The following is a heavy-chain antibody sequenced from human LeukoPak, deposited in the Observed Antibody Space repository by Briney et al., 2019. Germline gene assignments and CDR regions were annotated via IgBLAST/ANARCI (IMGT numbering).Heavy chain of an antibody. D-gene: IGHD3-3*01. V-gene: IGHV4-39*01. CDR3: ARGAYDFWSGYHQIDY. Sequence: SETLSLTCTVSGGSISSSSYYWGWIRQPPGKGLDWIGRINYSGSTYYTPSLKSRVTISVDTSKNQFSLKLSSVTAADTAVYYCARGAYDFWSGYHQIDYWGQGTLVTVSS. CDR1: GGSISSSSYY. CDR2: INYSGST. J-gene: IGHJ4*02.